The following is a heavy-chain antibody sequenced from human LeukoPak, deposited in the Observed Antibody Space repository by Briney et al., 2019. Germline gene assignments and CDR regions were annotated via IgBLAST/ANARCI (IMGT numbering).Heavy chain of an antibody. CDR2: IYYSGST. D-gene: IGHD5-18*01. J-gene: IGHJ6*02. Sequence: PSQTLSLTCTVSGGSISSGGYYWSWIRQHPGKGLEWIGYIYYSGSTYYNPSLKSRVTISVDTSKNQFSLKLSSVTAADTAVYCCAISGYSYGYASRAMDVWGQGTTVTVSS. CDR3: AISGYSYGYASRAMDV. V-gene: IGHV4-31*03. CDR1: GGSISSGGYY.